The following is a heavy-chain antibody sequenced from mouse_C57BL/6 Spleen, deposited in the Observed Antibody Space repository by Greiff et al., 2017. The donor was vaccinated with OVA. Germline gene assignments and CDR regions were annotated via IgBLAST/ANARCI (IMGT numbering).Heavy chain of an antibody. V-gene: IGHV14-4*01. CDR2: IDPENGDT. CDR1: GFNIKDDY. Sequence: EVQLQQSGAELVRPGASVKLSCTASGFNIKDDYMHWVKQRPEQGLEWIGWIDPENGDTEYASKFQGKATITADTSSNTAYLQLSSLTSEDTAVYYCITRGGFAYWGQGTLVTVSA. CDR3: ITRGGFAY. J-gene: IGHJ3*01.